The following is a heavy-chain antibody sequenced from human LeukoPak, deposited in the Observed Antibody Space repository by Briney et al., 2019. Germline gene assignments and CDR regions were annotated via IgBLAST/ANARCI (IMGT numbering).Heavy chain of an antibody. V-gene: IGHV3-30*02. CDR3: AKSRLVADY. CDR1: GYTFTGYY. D-gene: IGHD2-2*01. CDR2: IRYDGSNK. Sequence: SCKASGYTFTGYYMHWVRQAPGQGLEWVAFIRYDGSNKYYADSVKGRFTISRDNSKNTLYLQMNSLRAEDTAVYYCAKSRLVADYWGQGTLVTVSS. J-gene: IGHJ4*02.